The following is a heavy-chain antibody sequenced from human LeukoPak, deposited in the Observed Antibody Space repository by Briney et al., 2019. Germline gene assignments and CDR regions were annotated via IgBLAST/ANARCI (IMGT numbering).Heavy chain of an antibody. CDR2: INPSGGST. CDR1: GYTFTSYY. CDR3: ARGGRSGYSYWYFDL. V-gene: IGHV1-46*01. J-gene: IGHJ2*01. Sequence: ASVKVSCKASGYTFTSYYMHWVRQAPGQGLEWMGMINPSGGSTSYAQKFQGRVTMTRDTSTSTVYMELSSLRSEDTAVYYCARGGRSGYSYWYFDLWGRGTLVTVSS. D-gene: IGHD3-22*01.